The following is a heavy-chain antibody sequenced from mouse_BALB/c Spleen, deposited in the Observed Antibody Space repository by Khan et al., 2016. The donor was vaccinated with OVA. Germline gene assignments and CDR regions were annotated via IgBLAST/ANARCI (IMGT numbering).Heavy chain of an antibody. Sequence: EVQLQESGPGLVKPSQSLSLTCPVTGYSITSGYGWNWIRQLPGNKLEWMGYISYSGSTKYNPYLKSRIYIPRDTSKNQFFLQLNSGTTEDTATYYCARTARIKYWGQGTTLTVSS. D-gene: IGHD1-2*01. V-gene: IGHV3-2*02. CDR1: GYSITSGYG. CDR2: ISYSGST. CDR3: ARTARIKY. J-gene: IGHJ2*01.